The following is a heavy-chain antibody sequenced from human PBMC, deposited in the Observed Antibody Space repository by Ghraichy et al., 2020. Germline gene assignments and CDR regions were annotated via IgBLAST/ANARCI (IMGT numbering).Heavy chain of an antibody. V-gene: IGHV3-64D*06. D-gene: IGHD6-13*01. J-gene: IGHJ6*02. CDR3: VKDRGAQQLVRDYYYYGMDV. CDR1: GFTFSSYA. Sequence: GALRLSCSASGFTFSSYAMHWVRQAPGKGLEYVSAIRSNGGSTYYADSVKGRFTISRDNSKNTLYLQMSSLRAEDTAVYYCVKDRGAQQLVRDYYYYGMDVWGQGTTVTVSS. CDR2: IRSNGGST.